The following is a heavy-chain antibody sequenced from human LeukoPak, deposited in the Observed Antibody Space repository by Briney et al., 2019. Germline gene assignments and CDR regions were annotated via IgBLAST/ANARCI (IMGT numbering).Heavy chain of an antibody. D-gene: IGHD4-11*01. CDR2: ISAYNGNT. CDR3: ARTGDSNYGDYYYYMDV. Sequence: GASVKVSCKASGYTFTSYGISWVRQAPGQGLEWMGWISAYNGNTNYAQKLQGRVTMTTDTSTSTAYMELRSLRSDDTAVYYCARTGDSNYGDYYYYMDVWGKGTTVTVSS. CDR1: GYTFTSYG. J-gene: IGHJ6*03. V-gene: IGHV1-18*01.